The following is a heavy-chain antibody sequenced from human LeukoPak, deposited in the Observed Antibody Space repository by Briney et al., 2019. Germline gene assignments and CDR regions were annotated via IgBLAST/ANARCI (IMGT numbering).Heavy chain of an antibody. D-gene: IGHD3-10*01. V-gene: IGHV3-74*01. J-gene: IGHJ4*02. CDR2: INSDGTST. CDR1: GFTFSSYW. CDR3: ARVMVRGVILPGY. Sequence: GGSLRLSCAASGFTFSSYWMHWVRQAPGKGLVWVSRINSDGTSTGYADSVKGRFTISRDNAKNTLYLQMNSLRAEDTAVYYCARVMVRGVILPGYWGQGTLVTVSS.